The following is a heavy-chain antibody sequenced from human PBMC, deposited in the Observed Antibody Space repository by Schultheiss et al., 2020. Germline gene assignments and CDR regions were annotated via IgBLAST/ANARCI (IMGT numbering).Heavy chain of an antibody. D-gene: IGHD2-2*01. Sequence: ASVKVSCKASGGTFSSYAISWVRQAPGQGLEWMGGINPNSGGTNYAQKLQGRVTMTTDTSTSTAYMELRSLRSYDTAVYYCARAARTSCYHVDIWGQGTMVTV. V-gene: IGHV1-18*01. CDR1: GGTFSSYA. CDR3: ARAARTSCYHVDI. J-gene: IGHJ3*02. CDR2: INPNSGGT.